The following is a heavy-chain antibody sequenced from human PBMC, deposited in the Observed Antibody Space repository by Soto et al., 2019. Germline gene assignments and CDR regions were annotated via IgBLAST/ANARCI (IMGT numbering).Heavy chain of an antibody. CDR1: GFSFSNFT. J-gene: IGHJ6*02. CDR3: ARETVYYSSNEGAMDV. D-gene: IGHD1-20*01. Sequence: EVQLVESGGGLVKPGGTLTLSCAASGFSFSNFTMNWVRQAPGKGLEWVSSIDTGTTFMFYADSVTGRFTISRGNYKNSVYPKTISLTSGETAVYYCARETVYYSSNEGAMDVWGQGTTVTVSS. V-gene: IGHV3-21*01. CDR2: IDTGTTFM.